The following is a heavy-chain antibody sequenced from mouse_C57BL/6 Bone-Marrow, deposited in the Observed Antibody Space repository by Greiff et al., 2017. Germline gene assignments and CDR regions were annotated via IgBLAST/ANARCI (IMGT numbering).Heavy chain of an antibody. V-gene: IGHV1-81*01. Sequence: LVESGAELARPGASVKLSCKASGYTFTSYGISWVKQRTGQGLEWIGEIYPRSGNTYYNEKFKGKATLTADKSSSTAYMELRSLTSEDSAVYFCARSRYYGSRGFAYWGQGTLVTVSA. D-gene: IGHD1-1*01. J-gene: IGHJ3*01. CDR1: GYTFTSYG. CDR3: ARSRYYGSRGFAY. CDR2: IYPRSGNT.